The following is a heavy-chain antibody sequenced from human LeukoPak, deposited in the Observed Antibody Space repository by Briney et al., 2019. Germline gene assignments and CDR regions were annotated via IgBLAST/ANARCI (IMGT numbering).Heavy chain of an antibody. V-gene: IGHV3-21*01. CDR1: GFTFSSYA. Sequence: PGRSLRLSCAASGFTFSSYAMHWVRQAPGKGLEWVSSISSSSSYIYYADSVKGRFTISRDNAKNSLYLQMNSLRAEDTAVYYCARAYSSSWADYWGQGTLVTVSS. J-gene: IGHJ4*02. CDR3: ARAYSSSWADY. D-gene: IGHD6-13*01. CDR2: ISSSSSYI.